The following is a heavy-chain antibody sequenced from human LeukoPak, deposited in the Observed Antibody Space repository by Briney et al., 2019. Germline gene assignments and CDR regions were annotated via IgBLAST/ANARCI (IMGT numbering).Heavy chain of an antibody. CDR3: ARDQSITGPTTVDC. J-gene: IGHJ4*02. CDR1: GITFSSSW. Sequence: GGSLRLSCAASGITFSSSWMHWVRQAPGKGLVWVSRISSDGSKTIYADSVKGRFTISRDNAKNTLYLQMNSLRAEDTAVYYCARDQSITGPTTVDCWGQGTLVTVSS. D-gene: IGHD1-26*01. CDR2: ISSDGSKT. V-gene: IGHV3-74*01.